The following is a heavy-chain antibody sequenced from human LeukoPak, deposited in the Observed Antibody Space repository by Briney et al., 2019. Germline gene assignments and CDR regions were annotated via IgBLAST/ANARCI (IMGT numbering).Heavy chain of an antibody. V-gene: IGHV3-48*02. D-gene: IGHD3-22*01. CDR2: ISGSSSTI. J-gene: IGHJ4*02. CDR1: GFTSSSYE. CDR3: ARSYYDSSGYYWSYFDY. Sequence: GGSLRLSCAASGFTSSSYEMNWVRQAPGKGLEWVSYISGSSSTIYYADSVKGRFTISRDNAKNSLYLHMNSLRDEDTAVYYCARSYYDSSGYYWSYFDYGGQGTLVTVSS.